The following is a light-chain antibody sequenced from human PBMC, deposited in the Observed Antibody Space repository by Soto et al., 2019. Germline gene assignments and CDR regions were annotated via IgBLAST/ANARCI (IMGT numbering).Light chain of an antibody. CDR2: WAS. V-gene: IGKV4-1*01. J-gene: IGKJ1*01. CDR3: QQYYSTPWT. CDR1: QSVLYSSNNKNY. Sequence: DIVMTQSPDSLAVSLGERATSNCKSSQSVLYSSNNKNYLAWYQQKPRQPPKLLIYWASTRESGVPDRFSGSGSGSDFSLTISSLQAEDVAVYYCQQYYSTPWTFGQGTKVEIK.